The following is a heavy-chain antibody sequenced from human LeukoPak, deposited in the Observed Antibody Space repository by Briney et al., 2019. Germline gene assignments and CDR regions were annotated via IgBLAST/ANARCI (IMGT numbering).Heavy chain of an antibody. Sequence: SETLSLTCAVSGYSISSGYYWGWIRQPPGKGLEWIGSIYRSGSTYYNPSLKSRVTISVDTSKNQFSLKLSSVTAADTAVYYCARAYYDFWSGYYTGGYFDYWGQGTLVTVSS. CDR2: IYRSGST. CDR3: ARAYYDFWSGYYTGGYFDY. CDR1: GYSISSGYY. V-gene: IGHV4-38-2*01. D-gene: IGHD3-3*01. J-gene: IGHJ4*02.